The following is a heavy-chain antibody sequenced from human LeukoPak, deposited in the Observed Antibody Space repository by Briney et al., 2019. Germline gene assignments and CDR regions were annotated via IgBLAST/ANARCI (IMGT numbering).Heavy chain of an antibody. V-gene: IGHV4-4*09. Sequence: SETLSLTCTVSGGSISSYCWSWIRQPPGKGLEWIGYIYTSGSTNYNPSLKSRVTISVDTSRNQFSLKLSSVTAADTAVYYCARRYSSYDYDAFDIWGQGTMVTVSS. D-gene: IGHD5-12*01. J-gene: IGHJ3*02. CDR3: ARRYSSYDYDAFDI. CDR2: IYTSGST. CDR1: GGSISSYC.